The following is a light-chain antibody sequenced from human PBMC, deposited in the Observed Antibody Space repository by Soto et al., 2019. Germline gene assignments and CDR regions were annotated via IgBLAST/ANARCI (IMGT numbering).Light chain of an antibody. J-gene: IGLJ2*01. CDR1: IFNIGSNS. CDR2: DIN. Sequence: QAVLTQPLSVSAAPGQTVTISCSGSIFNIGSNSVSWYRHLPGTAPKLLIYDINQRPSGIPDRFSGSKSGTSATLGITGLQTGDEADYYCGTWDSSLSSVVFGGGTKLTVL. CDR3: GTWDSSLSSVV. V-gene: IGLV1-51*01.